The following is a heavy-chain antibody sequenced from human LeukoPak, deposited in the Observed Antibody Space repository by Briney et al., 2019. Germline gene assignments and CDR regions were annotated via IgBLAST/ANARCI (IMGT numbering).Heavy chain of an antibody. V-gene: IGHV4-38-2*02. D-gene: IGHD4-23*01. CDR3: ARGFGYGGNFDY. CDR1: GYSISSGYY. CDR2: IYHSGST. Sequence: SETLSLTCTVSGYSISSGYYWGWIRQPPGKGLEWIGSIYHSGSTYYNPSLKSRVTISVDTSKNQFSLKLSSVTAADTAVYYCARGFGYGGNFDYWGQGILVTVSS. J-gene: IGHJ4*02.